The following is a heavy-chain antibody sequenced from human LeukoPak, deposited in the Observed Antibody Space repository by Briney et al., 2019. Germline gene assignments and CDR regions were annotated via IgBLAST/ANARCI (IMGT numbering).Heavy chain of an antibody. CDR1: GGSISSYY. CDR2: IKQDGSEK. CDR3: ARDGDFWTGQGAFDI. V-gene: IGHV3-7*01. J-gene: IGHJ3*02. Sequence: ETLSLTCTVSGGSISSYYWSWIRQPPGKGLEWEATIKQDGSEKYYVDSVKGRFTISRDNAKKSLYLQMNSLRDEDTAVYFCARDGDFWTGQGAFDIWGQGTMVTVSS. D-gene: IGHD3/OR15-3a*01.